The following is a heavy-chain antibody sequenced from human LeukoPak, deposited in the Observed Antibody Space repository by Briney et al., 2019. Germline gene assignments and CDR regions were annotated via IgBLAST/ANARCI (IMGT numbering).Heavy chain of an antibody. CDR2: IYHSGST. CDR1: GYSISSGYY. J-gene: IGHJ5*02. V-gene: IGHV4-38-2*02. CDR3: ARVLRIAAADTNWFDP. Sequence: SETLSLTCTVSGYSISSGYYWGWIRQPPGKGPEWIGSIYHSGSTYYNPSLKSRVTISVDTSKNQFSLKLSSVTAADTAVYYCARVLRIAAADTNWFDPWGQGTLVTVSS. D-gene: IGHD6-13*01.